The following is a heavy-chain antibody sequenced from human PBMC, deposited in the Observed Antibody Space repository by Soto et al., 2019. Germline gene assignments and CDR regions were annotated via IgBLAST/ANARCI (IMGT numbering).Heavy chain of an antibody. CDR1: GFMFSAYA. CDR2: MSYDGTNK. Sequence: GGSLRLSCTASGFMFSAYAMPWVRQAPGKGLEWVAAMSYDGTNKYYADSLKGRFTISRDNSKNTLFLQMSSLTADDSAVYYCARDPSPYPSGWYGIDFWGLGTLVTVSS. CDR3: ARDPSPYPSGWYGIDF. V-gene: IGHV3-30-3*01. D-gene: IGHD6-19*01. J-gene: IGHJ4*01.